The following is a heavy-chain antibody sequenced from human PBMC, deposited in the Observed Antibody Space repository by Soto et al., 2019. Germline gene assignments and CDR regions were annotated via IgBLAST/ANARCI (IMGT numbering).Heavy chain of an antibody. D-gene: IGHD3-22*01. CDR2: ISGSGGST. J-gene: IGHJ4*02. V-gene: IGHV3-23*01. Sequence: GSLRLSCAASGFTFSSYAMSWVRQAPGKGLEWVSAISGSGGSTYYADSVKGRFTISRDNSKNTLYLQMNSLRAEDTAVYYCAKDTDSSGYTNPYFDYWGQGTLVTVSS. CDR3: AKDTDSSGYTNPYFDY. CDR1: GFTFSSYA.